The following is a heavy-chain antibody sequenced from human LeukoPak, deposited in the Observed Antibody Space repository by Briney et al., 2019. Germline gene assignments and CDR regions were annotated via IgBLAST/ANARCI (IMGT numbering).Heavy chain of an antibody. CDR1: GGSFSGYY. CDR3: ASAAY. V-gene: IGHV4-34*01. CDR2: INHSGST. J-gene: IGHJ4*02. Sequence: PSETLSLTCAVYGGSFSGYYWSWTRQPPGKGLEWIGEINHSGSTNYNPSLKSRVTISVDTSKNQFSLKLSSVTAADTAVYYCASAAYWGQGTLVTVSS.